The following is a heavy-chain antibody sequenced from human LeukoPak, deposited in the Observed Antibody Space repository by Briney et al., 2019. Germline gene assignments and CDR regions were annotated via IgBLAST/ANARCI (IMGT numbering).Heavy chain of an antibody. Sequence: GGSLRLSCAASGFTFDDYGMSWVRQAPGKGLEWVSGINWNGGSTGYADPVKGRFTISRDNAKNSLYLQMNSLRAEDTALYYCARAKYYYDSSGAIGPFDYWGQGTLVTVSS. CDR2: INWNGGST. D-gene: IGHD3-22*01. CDR1: GFTFDDYG. V-gene: IGHV3-20*04. J-gene: IGHJ4*02. CDR3: ARAKYYYDSSGAIGPFDY.